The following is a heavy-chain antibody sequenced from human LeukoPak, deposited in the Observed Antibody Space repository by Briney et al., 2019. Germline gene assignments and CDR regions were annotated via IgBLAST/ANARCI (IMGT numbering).Heavy chain of an antibody. CDR2: IYHSGST. CDR3: ARHTRIPAAMGEGYYYYMDV. V-gene: IGHV4-30-2*01. D-gene: IGHD2-2*01. Sequence: PSETLSLTCTVSGGSISSGGYYWSWIRQPPGKGLEWIGYIYHSGSTYYNPSLKSRVTISVDRSKNQFSLKLSSVTAADTAVYYCARHTRIPAAMGEGYYYYMDVWGKGTTVTVSS. CDR1: GGSISSGGYY. J-gene: IGHJ6*03.